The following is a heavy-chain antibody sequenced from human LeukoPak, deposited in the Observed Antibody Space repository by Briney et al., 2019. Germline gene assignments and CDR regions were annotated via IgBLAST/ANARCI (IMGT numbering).Heavy chain of an antibody. J-gene: IGHJ4*02. Sequence: SETLSLTCTVSGGSISSGGYYWSWIRQHPGKGLKWIGYIYNSGSTYYNPSLKSRVTISGDTSKNQFSLKLSSVTAADTAVYYCARDTAAGRFDYWGQGTLVTVSS. CDR3: ARDTAAGRFDY. CDR1: GGSISSGGYY. CDR2: IYNSGST. D-gene: IGHD6-25*01. V-gene: IGHV4-31*03.